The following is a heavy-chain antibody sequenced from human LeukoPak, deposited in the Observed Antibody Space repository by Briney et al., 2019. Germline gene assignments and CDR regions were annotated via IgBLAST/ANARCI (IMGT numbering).Heavy chain of an antibody. Sequence: GGSLRLSCAASGFTFSNYWMHWVRQAPGKGLVWVSRINSDARSTSYADSVKGRFTISRDNAKNSLYLQMNSLRAEDTAVYYCAREVPSRWRASYFDYWGQGTLVTVSS. CDR3: AREVPSRWRASYFDY. CDR1: GFTFSNYW. D-gene: IGHD1-26*01. V-gene: IGHV3-74*01. CDR2: INSDARST. J-gene: IGHJ4*02.